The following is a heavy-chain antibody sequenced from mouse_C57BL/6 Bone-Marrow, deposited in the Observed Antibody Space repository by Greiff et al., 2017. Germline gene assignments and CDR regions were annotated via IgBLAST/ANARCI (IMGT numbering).Heavy chain of an antibody. CDR1: GYTFTSYG. V-gene: IGHV1-81*01. CDR2: IYPRSGNT. D-gene: IGHD2-2*01. CDR3: ARSGYDGTEKGFAY. Sequence: QVQLQQSGAELARPGASVKLSCKASGYTFTSYGISWVKQRTGQGLEWIGEIYPRSGNTYYNEKFKGTATLTADKSSSTAYMELRSLTSEDSAVYFCARSGYDGTEKGFAYWGQGTLVTVSA. J-gene: IGHJ3*01.